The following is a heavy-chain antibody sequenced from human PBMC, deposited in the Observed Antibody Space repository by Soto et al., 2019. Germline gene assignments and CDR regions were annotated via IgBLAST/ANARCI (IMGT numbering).Heavy chain of an antibody. D-gene: IGHD5-18*01. J-gene: IGHJ4*02. V-gene: IGHV1-3*01. Sequence: QAPGQSLEWMGWINAANGDTKYSQNFQGRVTITRDTSARAAYMERRSRRSEETAVYYWARDPKKGYHDQWGQGPLVTVS. CDR2: INAANGDT. CDR3: ARDPKKGYHDQ.